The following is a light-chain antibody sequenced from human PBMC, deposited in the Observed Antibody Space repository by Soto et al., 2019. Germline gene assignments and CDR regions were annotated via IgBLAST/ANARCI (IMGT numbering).Light chain of an antibody. J-gene: IGLJ2*01. CDR2: EVS. CDR3: SSFTAYNTVV. CDR1: YSDVGTYNY. V-gene: IGLV2-14*01. Sequence: QSVLTQPPSASGTPGQRVTISCTGSYSDVGTYNYVSWYQQHPGTAPKLMIHEVSDRPSGVSNRFSGSKSGNTASLTISGLQAEDEADYYCSSFTAYNTVVFGGGTKLTVL.